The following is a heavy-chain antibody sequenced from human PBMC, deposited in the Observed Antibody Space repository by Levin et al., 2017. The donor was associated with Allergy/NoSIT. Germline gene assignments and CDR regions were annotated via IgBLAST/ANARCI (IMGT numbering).Heavy chain of an antibody. CDR3: AKGKTSAWWSPFDY. CDR1: GFTFSGSA. V-gene: IGHV3-23*01. Sequence: GASVKVSCAASGFTFSGSAMTWVRQGPGKGLEWVSVIGGSGGDTFYSDSVKGRFTISRDNSKNTVYLQLNSLRVEDTALYYCAKGKTSAWWSPFDYWGQGTLVTVAS. CDR2: IGGSGGDT. D-gene: IGHD2-15*01. J-gene: IGHJ4*02.